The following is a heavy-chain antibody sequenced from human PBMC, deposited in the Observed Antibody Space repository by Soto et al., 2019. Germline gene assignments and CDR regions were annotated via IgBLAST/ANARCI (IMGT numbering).Heavy chain of an antibody. CDR2: INPNGGST. J-gene: IGHJ6*03. CDR1: GYTFINYY. D-gene: IGHD2-2*01. CDR3: AREKIVPAEGYYYYYMDV. Sequence: GASVKVSCKASGYTFINYYMHWVRQAPGQGLEWMGIINPNGGSTTYAQKFQGRVTLTRDTSTNTVNMELSSLRSADTAVYYCAREKIVPAEGYYYYYMDVWGKGTTVTVSS. V-gene: IGHV1-46*01.